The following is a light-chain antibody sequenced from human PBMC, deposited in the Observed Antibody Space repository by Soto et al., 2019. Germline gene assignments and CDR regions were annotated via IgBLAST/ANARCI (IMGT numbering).Light chain of an antibody. V-gene: IGLV2-8*01. Sequence: QSALTQPPSASGSPGQSVTISCTGTENDIGVYDFVSWYQHHPGKAPRLIIYEVVQRPSGVPDRFSGSKSGNTASLTVSGLQAADEADYFCKSYAGSKTYVLGSGTKVTVL. CDR2: EVV. CDR1: ENDIGVYDF. CDR3: KSYAGSKTYV. J-gene: IGLJ1*01.